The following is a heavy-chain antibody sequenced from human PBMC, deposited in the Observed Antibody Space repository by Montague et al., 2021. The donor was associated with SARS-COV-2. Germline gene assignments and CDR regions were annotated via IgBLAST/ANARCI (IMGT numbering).Heavy chain of an antibody. J-gene: IGHJ3*02. Sequence: SLRLSCAASGFTFSSYSMNWVRQAPGKGLEWVSSISSSSSYIYYADSVKGRFTISRDNAKNSLYLQMNSLRAEDTAVYYCARDGLRLGELSPIWGQGTMVTVSS. V-gene: IGHV3-21*01. CDR1: GFTFSSYS. CDR2: ISSSSSYI. D-gene: IGHD3-16*02. CDR3: ARDGLRLGELSPI.